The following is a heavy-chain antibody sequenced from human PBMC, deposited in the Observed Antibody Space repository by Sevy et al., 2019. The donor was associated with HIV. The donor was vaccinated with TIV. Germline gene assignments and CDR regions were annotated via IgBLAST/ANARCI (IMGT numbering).Heavy chain of an antibody. CDR2: ISGSGGST. J-gene: IGHJ3*02. CDR1: GFTFSSYA. CDR3: AKERWLRYPLRPVGVMSPRLPDI. V-gene: IGHV3-23*01. Sequence: GGSLRLSCAASGFTFSSYAMSWVRQAPGKGLEWVSAISGSGGSTYYADSVKGRFTISRDNSKNTLYLQMNSLRAEDTAVYYYAKERWLRYPLRPVGVMSPRLPDIWGQGTMVTVSS. D-gene: IGHD5-12*01.